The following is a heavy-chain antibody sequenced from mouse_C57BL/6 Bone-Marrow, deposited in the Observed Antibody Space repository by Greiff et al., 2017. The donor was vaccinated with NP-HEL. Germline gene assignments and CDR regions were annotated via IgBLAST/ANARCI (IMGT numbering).Heavy chain of an antibody. J-gene: IGHJ1*03. CDR2: INPNYGTT. V-gene: IGHV1-39*01. Sequence: VQLQQSGPELVKPGASVKISCKASGYSFTDYNMNWVKQSNGKSLEWIGVINPNYGTTSYNQKFKGKATLTVDQSSRTAYMQLNSLPSEDSAVYYFARYHYDYDDRYWYFDVWGTGTTVTVSS. D-gene: IGHD2-4*01. CDR1: GYSFTDYN. CDR3: ARYHYDYDDRYWYFDV.